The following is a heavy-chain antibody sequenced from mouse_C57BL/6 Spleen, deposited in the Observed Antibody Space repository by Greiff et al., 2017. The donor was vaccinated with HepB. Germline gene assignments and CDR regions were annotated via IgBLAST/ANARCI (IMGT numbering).Heavy chain of an antibody. CDR1: GYSFTGYY. CDR2: INPSTGGT. V-gene: IGHV1-42*01. CDR3: EREKGYAMDN. Sequence: VQLKQSGPELVKPGASVKISCKASGYSFTGYYMNWVKQSPEKSLEWIGEINPSTGGTTYNQKFKAKATLTVDKSSRTAYMQLKRLTSEDSAVYYCEREKGYAMDNWGQGTSATVSS. J-gene: IGHJ4*01.